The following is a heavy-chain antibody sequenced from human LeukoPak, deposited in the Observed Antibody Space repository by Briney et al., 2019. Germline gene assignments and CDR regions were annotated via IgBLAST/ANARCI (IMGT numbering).Heavy chain of an antibody. CDR2: INTDGSST. D-gene: IGHD1-26*01. CDR1: GFTFSSYW. J-gene: IGHJ3*02. Sequence: GGSLRLSCAASGFTFSSYWMHWVRQAPGKGLVWVSRINTDGSSTSYAGSVKGRFTISRDNAKNTLYLQMNSLRAEDTAVYYCARGIVGATDDAFDIWGQGTMVTVSS. CDR3: ARGIVGATDDAFDI. V-gene: IGHV3-74*01.